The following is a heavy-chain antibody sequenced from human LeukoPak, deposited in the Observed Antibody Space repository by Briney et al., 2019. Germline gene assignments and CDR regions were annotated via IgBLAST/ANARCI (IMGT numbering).Heavy chain of an antibody. CDR2: ISAYNGNT. D-gene: IGHD3-3*01. V-gene: IGHV1-18*01. Sequence: ASVKVSFKASGYTFTSYGISWVRQAPGQGLEWMGWISAYNGNTNYAQKLQGRVTMTTDTSTSTAYMELRSLRSDDTAVYYCARDRPITIFGVVKKNWFDPWGQGTLVTVSS. CDR3: ARDRPITIFGVVKKNWFDP. J-gene: IGHJ5*02. CDR1: GYTFTSYG.